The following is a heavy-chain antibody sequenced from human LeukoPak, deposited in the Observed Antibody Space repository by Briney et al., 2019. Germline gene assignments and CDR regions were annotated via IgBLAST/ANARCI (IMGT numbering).Heavy chain of an antibody. Sequence: SVKVSCKASGGTFSSYAISWVRQAPGQGLEWMGGIIPIFGTANYAQKFQGRVTITADESTSTAYMELSSLRSEDTAVYYCARVYTMIVVVDYWGQGTLVTVSS. J-gene: IGHJ4*02. V-gene: IGHV1-69*13. D-gene: IGHD3-22*01. CDR3: ARVYTMIVVVDY. CDR1: GGTFSSYA. CDR2: IIPIFGTA.